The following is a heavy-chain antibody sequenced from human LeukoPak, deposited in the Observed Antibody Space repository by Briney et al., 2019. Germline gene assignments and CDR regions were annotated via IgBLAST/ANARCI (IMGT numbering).Heavy chain of an antibody. CDR2: IYPGDSDT. V-gene: IGHV5-51*01. CDR3: ARQGDILTGYYQSDY. J-gene: IGHJ4*02. D-gene: IGHD3-9*01. CDR1: GYSFTSYW. Sequence: GESLQISCKGSGYSFTSYWIGWVRQMPGKGLEWMGIIYPGDSDTRYSPSFQGQVTISADKSISTAYLQWSSLKASDTAMYYCARQGDILTGYYQSDYWGQGTLVTVSS.